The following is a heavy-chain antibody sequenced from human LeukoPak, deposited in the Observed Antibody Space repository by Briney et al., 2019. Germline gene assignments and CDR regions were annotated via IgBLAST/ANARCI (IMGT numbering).Heavy chain of an antibody. CDR1: GYNFISYY. V-gene: IGHV1-46*01. J-gene: IGHJ6*02. CDR3: AREDVVLVDAVRYYYYGMDV. D-gene: IGHD2-8*01. CDR2: INPSGGST. Sequence: ASVKVSCKASGYNFISYYMHWVRQAPGQGLEWMGIINPSGGSTSYAQKYQDRVTMTRDTSTSTVYMELSSLKSEDTAVYYCAREDVVLVDAVRYYYYGMDVWGQGTTVTVSS.